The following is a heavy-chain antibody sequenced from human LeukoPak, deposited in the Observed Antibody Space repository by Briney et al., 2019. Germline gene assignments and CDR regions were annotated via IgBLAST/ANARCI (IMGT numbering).Heavy chain of an antibody. Sequence: GGSLRLSCAASGFTFSSYSMNWVRQAPGKGLEWVSSISSSSSYIYYADSVKGRFTISRDNAKNSLYLRMNSLRAEDTAVYYCASGEQLVLFDYWGQGTLVTVSS. CDR3: ASGEQLVLFDY. J-gene: IGHJ4*02. CDR1: GFTFSSYS. D-gene: IGHD6-6*01. V-gene: IGHV3-21*01. CDR2: ISSSSSYI.